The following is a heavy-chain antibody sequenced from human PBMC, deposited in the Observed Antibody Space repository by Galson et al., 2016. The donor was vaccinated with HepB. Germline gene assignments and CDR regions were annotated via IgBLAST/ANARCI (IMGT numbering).Heavy chain of an antibody. CDR2: IKPDGSQK. D-gene: IGHD3-22*01. J-gene: IGHJ4*02. CDR3: AREILVVMNDY. Sequence: SLRLSCAASGFTFSNYWMSWVRQAPGKGLEWVGNIKPDGSQKSYVDSVKGRFTISRDNAKNSLYLQMNSLRAEDTAIYYCAREILVVMNDYWGQGTPVTVSS. V-gene: IGHV3-7*01. CDR1: GFTFSNYW.